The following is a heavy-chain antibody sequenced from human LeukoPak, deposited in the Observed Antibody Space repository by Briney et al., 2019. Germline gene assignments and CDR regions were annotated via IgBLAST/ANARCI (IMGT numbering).Heavy chain of an antibody. J-gene: IGHJ4*02. Sequence: GASVKVSCKASGYTFTSYYMHWVRQAPGQGLEWMGIINPSGGSTSYAQKFQGRVTMTRDTSTSTAYMELRSLRSDDTAVYYCARAGAVVITFGGVIVTPPSGYWGQGTLVTVSS. D-gene: IGHD3-16*02. CDR3: ARAGAVVITFGGVIVTPPSGY. V-gene: IGHV1-46*01. CDR2: INPSGGST. CDR1: GYTFTSYY.